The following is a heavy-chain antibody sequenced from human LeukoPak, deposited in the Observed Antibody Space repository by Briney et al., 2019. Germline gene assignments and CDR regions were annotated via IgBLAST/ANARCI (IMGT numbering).Heavy chain of an antibody. Sequence: ASVKVSCKASGYTFTSYYMHWVRQAPGQGLEWMGIINPSGGSTSYTQKFQGRVTMTTDTSTSTVYVELSSLRSEDTAVYYCARDGQWLAVDYWGQGTLVTVSS. V-gene: IGHV1-46*01. CDR1: GYTFTSYY. D-gene: IGHD6-19*01. J-gene: IGHJ4*02. CDR2: INPSGGST. CDR3: ARDGQWLAVDY.